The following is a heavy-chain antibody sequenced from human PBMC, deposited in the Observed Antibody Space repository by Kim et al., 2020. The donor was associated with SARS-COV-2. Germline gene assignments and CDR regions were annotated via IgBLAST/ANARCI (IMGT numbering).Heavy chain of an antibody. D-gene: IGHD6-19*01. J-gene: IGHJ4*01. CDR2: SYYSEST. CDR1: GGSISGNC. CDR3: SWANGWYCVDY. V-gene: IGHV4-59*01. Sequence: SETLSLTCTVSGGSISGNCWCWIRQPQGQGLGWMWYSYYSESTTTNPTLTSQVPISVDMSTNQNPLNLSSVTAAATAVDYCSWANGWYCVDYW.